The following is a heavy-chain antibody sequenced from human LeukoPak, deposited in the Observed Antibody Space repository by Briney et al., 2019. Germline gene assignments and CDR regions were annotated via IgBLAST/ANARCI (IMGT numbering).Heavy chain of an antibody. J-gene: IGHJ4*02. V-gene: IGHV4-39*07. D-gene: IGHD6-13*01. Sequence: PSETLSLTCTVSGGSISPYYWSWIRQPPGKGLEWIGSIFHTGSTYYNPSLKSRVTMSVDTSKNQFSLRLTSVTAADTAVYYCARDRQQLVRGDHFDYWGQGTLVTVSS. CDR3: ARDRQQLVRGDHFDY. CDR2: IFHTGST. CDR1: GGSISPYY.